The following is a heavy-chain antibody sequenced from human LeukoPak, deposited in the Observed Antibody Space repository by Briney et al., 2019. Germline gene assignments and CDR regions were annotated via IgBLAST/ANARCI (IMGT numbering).Heavy chain of an antibody. D-gene: IGHD3-9*01. CDR1: GGSFNSYY. CDR3: ARDFADILTGYYTFAMDV. J-gene: IGHJ6*02. V-gene: IGHV4-4*07. Sequence: SETLSLTCTVSGGSFNSYYCSWLRQPAGKGLEWIGRIYTSGSTNFNTSLKSRVTMSVDTSKKQFSLKLSSVTAADTAVYYCARDFADILTGYYTFAMDVWGQGTTVTVSS. CDR2: IYTSGST.